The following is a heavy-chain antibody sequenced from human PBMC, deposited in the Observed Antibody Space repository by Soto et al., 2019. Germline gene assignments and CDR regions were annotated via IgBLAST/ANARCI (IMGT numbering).Heavy chain of an antibody. V-gene: IGHV1-69*02. Sequence: ASVKVSCKASGGTFSSYTISWVRQAPGQGLEWMGRIIPILGIANYAQKFQGRVTITADKSTSTAYMELSSLRSEDTAVYYCASSRGLRYFDWLFDYWGQGTLVTVSS. CDR3: ASSRGLRYFDWLFDY. J-gene: IGHJ4*02. CDR1: GGTFSSYT. D-gene: IGHD3-9*01. CDR2: IIPILGIA.